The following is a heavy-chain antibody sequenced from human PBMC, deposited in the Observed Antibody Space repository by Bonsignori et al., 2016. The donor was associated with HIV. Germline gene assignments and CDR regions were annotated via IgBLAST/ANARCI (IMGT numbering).Heavy chain of an antibody. D-gene: IGHD3-22*01. J-gene: IGHJ4*02. CDR2: IYHSGST. Sequence: PGKGLEWIGYIYHSGSTYYNPSLKSRVTISVDRSKNQFSLKLSSVTAADTAVYYCARGSYYDSSGYYFPDYWGQGTLVTVSS. V-gene: IGHV4-30-2*01. CDR3: ARGSYYDSSGYYFPDY.